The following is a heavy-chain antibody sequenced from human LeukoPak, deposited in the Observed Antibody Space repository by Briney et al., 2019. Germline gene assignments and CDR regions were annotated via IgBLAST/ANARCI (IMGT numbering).Heavy chain of an antibody. CDR1: GGSISSGGYY. J-gene: IGHJ3*02. CDR3: ARDAGGAIPSESAFDI. CDR2: IYYSGST. Sequence: SETLSLTCTVSGGSISSGGYYWSWIRQHPGKGLEWIGYIYYSGSTYYNPSLKSRVTISVDTSKNQFSLKLSSVTAADTAVYYCARDAGGAIPSESAFDIWGQGTMVTVSS. V-gene: IGHV4-31*03. D-gene: IGHD2-21*01.